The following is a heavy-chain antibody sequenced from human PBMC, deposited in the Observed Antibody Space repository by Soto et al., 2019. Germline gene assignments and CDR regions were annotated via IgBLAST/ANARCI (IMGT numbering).Heavy chain of an antibody. CDR2: INPSGGTT. CDR1: GYSFTSYY. J-gene: IGHJ2*01. D-gene: IGHD2-2*01. CDR3: ARASNHYALFFDL. V-gene: IGHV1-46*01. Sequence: ASVKVSCKASGYSFTSYYMHWVRQAPGQGLEWMGLINPSGGTTNYAQKFQGRVTMTTDTSTSTIYMELSSLRSEDTAVYYCARASNHYALFFDLWGRGALVTVSS.